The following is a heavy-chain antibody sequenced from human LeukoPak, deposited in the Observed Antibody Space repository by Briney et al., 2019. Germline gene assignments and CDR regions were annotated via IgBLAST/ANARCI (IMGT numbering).Heavy chain of an antibody. CDR3: ARGSMTTVVTENWFDP. CDR1: GGTFSSYA. V-gene: IGHV1-69*04. Sequence: ASVKVSCKASGGTFSSYAISWVRQAPGQGLEWMGRIIPILGIANYAQKFQGRVTITADKSTSTAYMELSSLRSEDTAVYYCARGSMTTVVTENWFDPWGQGTLVTVSS. D-gene: IGHD4-23*01. J-gene: IGHJ5*02. CDR2: IIPILGIA.